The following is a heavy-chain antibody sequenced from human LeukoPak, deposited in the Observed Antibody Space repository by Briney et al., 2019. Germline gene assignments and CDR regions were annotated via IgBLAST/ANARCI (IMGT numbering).Heavy chain of an antibody. CDR2: ISYDGSNK. Sequence: KAGGSLRLSSAASGFTFSSYAMHWVRQAPGKGLEWVAVISYDGSNKYHADSVKGRFTISRDNSKNTLYLQMNSLRAEDTAVYYCARGGSGWSVDYWGQGTLVTVSS. V-gene: IGHV3-30-3*01. D-gene: IGHD6-19*01. J-gene: IGHJ4*02. CDR3: ARGGSGWSVDY. CDR1: GFTFSSYA.